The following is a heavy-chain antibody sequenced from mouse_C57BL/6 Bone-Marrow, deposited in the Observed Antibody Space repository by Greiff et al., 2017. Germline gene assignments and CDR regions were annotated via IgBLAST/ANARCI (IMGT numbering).Heavy chain of an antibody. D-gene: IGHD2-5*01. CDR3: ARNSGTYYSNSWYFDV. CDR2: IWTGGGT. CDR1: GFSLTSYA. V-gene: IGHV2-9-1*01. J-gene: IGHJ1*03. Sequence: VKLQESGPGLVAPSQSLSITCTVSGFSLTSYAISWVRQPPGKGLEWLGVIWTGGGTNYNSALKSRMSISKDKPKSQVFLKMNSLQTDDTARYYCARNSGTYYSNSWYFDVWGKGTTVTVSS.